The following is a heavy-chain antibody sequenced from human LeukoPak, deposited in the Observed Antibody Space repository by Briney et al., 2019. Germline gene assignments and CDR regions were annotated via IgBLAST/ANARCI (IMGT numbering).Heavy chain of an antibody. CDR2: ISSSSSYI. J-gene: IGHJ3*02. Sequence: GGSLRLSCAASGFTVSSNYMSWVRQAPGKGLEWVSSISSSSSYIYYADSVKGRFTISRDNAKNSLYLQMNSLRAEDTAVYYCARGGNSGSYSGAFDIWGQGTMVTVSS. D-gene: IGHD1-26*01. CDR1: GFTVSSNY. CDR3: ARGGNSGSYSGAFDI. V-gene: IGHV3-21*01.